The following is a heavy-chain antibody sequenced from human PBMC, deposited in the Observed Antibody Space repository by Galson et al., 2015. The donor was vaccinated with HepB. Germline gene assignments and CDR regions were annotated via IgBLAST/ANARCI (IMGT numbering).Heavy chain of an antibody. CDR3: AKDARYCSDTSCYTRSFWYFDL. V-gene: IGHV3-30*18. CDR1: AFSIRNYG. D-gene: IGHD2-2*02. Sequence: SLRLSCAASAFSIRNYGMHWVRQAPGKGLEWVSMISIDGSHKYYAASVRGRFTISRDDSKNTLYLQMNSLSPKDTAVYYCAKDARYCSDTSCYTRSFWYFDLWGRGTLVTVSS. CDR2: ISIDGSHK. J-gene: IGHJ2*01.